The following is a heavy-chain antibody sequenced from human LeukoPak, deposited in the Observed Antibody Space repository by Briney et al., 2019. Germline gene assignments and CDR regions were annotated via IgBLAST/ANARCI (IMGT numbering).Heavy chain of an antibody. D-gene: IGHD3-10*01. CDR2: INPNSGGT. V-gene: IGHV1-2*06. J-gene: IGHJ4*02. Sequence: GASVKVSCKASGYIFTGYFLHWVRQAPGQGLEWMGRINPNSGGTNYAQNFQGRVTMTRDTSITTAYMELSSLRSDDTAVYYCARVMGGSYSIDYWGQGTLVTVSS. CDR1: GYIFTGYF. CDR3: ARVMGGSYSIDY.